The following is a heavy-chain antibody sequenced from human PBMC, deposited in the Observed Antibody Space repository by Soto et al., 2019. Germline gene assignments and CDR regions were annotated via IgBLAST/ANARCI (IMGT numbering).Heavy chain of an antibody. V-gene: IGHV3-23*01. CDR3: AKDQAGAGTISRYFQD. CDR1: GFTFSTYA. CDR2: ISGGGGTT. D-gene: IGHD6-13*01. Sequence: EVQLLESGGGLVQPEGSLRLSCAASGFTFSTYAMSWVRQAPGKGLEWVSGISGGGGTTYYADSVKGRFTISRDNSKNTVYLQVSSLRAEDTAVYYCAKDQAGAGTISRYFQDWGQGTLVTVSS. J-gene: IGHJ1*01.